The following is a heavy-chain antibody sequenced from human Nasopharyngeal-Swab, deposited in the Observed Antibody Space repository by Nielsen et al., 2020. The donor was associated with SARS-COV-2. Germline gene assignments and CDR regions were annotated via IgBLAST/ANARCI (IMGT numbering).Heavy chain of an antibody. Sequence: ASVKVSCKESGYTFTSYYMHWVRQAPGQGLEWMGIINPSGGSTSYAQKFQGRVTMTRDTSTSTVYMELSSLRSEDTAVYYCARGLISHCGGDCYSGWFDPWGQGTLVTVSS. CDR1: GYTFTSYY. D-gene: IGHD2-21*02. V-gene: IGHV1-46*01. J-gene: IGHJ5*02. CDR2: INPSGGST. CDR3: ARGLISHCGGDCYSGWFDP.